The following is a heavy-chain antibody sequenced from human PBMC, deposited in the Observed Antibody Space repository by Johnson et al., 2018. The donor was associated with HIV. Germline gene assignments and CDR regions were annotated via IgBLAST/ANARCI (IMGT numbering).Heavy chain of an antibody. Sequence: VQLVESGGGLVQPGGSLRLSCAASEFTFSGSAMSWVRQAPGKGLEWVSAISGSGGSTYYADSVRGRFTISRDNAKYTVDLQMNSLRAEDTAVYYCAKDRRTYSSSADAFDIWGQGTMVTVSS. CDR2: ISGSGGST. D-gene: IGHD6-6*01. CDR1: EFTFSGSA. V-gene: IGHV3-23*04. CDR3: AKDRRTYSSSADAFDI. J-gene: IGHJ3*02.